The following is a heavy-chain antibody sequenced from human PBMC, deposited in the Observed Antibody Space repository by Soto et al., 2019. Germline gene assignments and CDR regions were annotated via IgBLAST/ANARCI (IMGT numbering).Heavy chain of an antibody. CDR3: ARDNPYYYDSSGYRGYYYYGMDV. Sequence: QVQLVESGGGVVQPGRSLRLSCAASGFTFSSYAMHWVRQAPGKGLEWVAVISYDGSNKYYADSVKGRFTISRDNSKNTLYLQMNSLRAEDTAVYYCARDNPYYYDSSGYRGYYYYGMDVWGQGTTVTVSS. J-gene: IGHJ6*02. D-gene: IGHD3-22*01. CDR1: GFTFSSYA. CDR2: ISYDGSNK. V-gene: IGHV3-30-3*01.